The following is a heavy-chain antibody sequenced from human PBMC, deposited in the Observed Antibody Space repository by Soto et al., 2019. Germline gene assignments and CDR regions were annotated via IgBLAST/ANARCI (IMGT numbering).Heavy chain of an antibody. CDR2: ISYDGSNK. CDR3: APLRGAEGNFDY. J-gene: IGHJ4*02. Sequence: PGGSLRHSCAASGLTCSSYGMRWVRQATGKGLEWVAVISYDGSNKYYADSVKGRFTISRDNSKNTLYLQMNSLRAEDTAVYYCAPLRGAEGNFDYWGQGTLVTVSS. CDR1: GLTCSSYG. D-gene: IGHD1-26*01. V-gene: IGHV3-30*03.